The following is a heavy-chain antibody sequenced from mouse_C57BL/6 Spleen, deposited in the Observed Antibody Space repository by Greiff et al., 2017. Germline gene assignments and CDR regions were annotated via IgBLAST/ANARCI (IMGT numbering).Heavy chain of an antibody. D-gene: IGHD4-1*01. CDR2: ISDGGSYT. CDR1: GFTFSSYA. V-gene: IGHV5-4*03. CDR3: ARGLTGRFGC. J-gene: IGHJ3*01. Sequence: EVMLVESGGGLVKPGGSLKLSCAASGFTFSSYAMSWVRQTPEKRLEWVATISDGGSYTYYPDNVKGRFTISRDNAKNNLYLQMSHLKSEDTAMYYCARGLTGRFGCWGQGTLVTVSA.